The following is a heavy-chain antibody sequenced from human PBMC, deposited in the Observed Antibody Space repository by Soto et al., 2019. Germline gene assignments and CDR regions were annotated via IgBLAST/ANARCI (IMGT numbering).Heavy chain of an antibody. CDR3: ARKEPRIVGATGVDY. CDR1: GYTFTSYG. Sequence: QVQLVQSGAEVKKPGASVKVSCKASGYTFTSYGISWVRQAPGQGLEWMGWISAYNGHTNYAQKHQGRVTMTTDTSTSTAYMELRSLRSDDTAVYYCARKEPRIVGATGVDYWGQGTLVTVSS. D-gene: IGHD1-26*01. CDR2: ISAYNGHT. V-gene: IGHV1-18*04. J-gene: IGHJ4*02.